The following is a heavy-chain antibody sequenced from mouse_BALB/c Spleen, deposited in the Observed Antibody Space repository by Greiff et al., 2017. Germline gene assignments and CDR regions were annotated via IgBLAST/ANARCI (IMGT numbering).Heavy chain of an antibody. CDR1: GFTFSSFG. CDR3: ARWYDGSSHYFDY. CDR2: ISSGSSTI. V-gene: IGHV5-17*02. D-gene: IGHD1-1*01. Sequence: EVQLQQSGGGLVQPGGSRKLSCAASGFTFSSFGMHWVRQAPEKGLEWVAYISSGSSTIYYADTVKGRFTISRDNPKNTLFQQMNSLRSEDTAMYYCARWYDGSSHYFDYWGQGTTLTVSS. J-gene: IGHJ2*01.